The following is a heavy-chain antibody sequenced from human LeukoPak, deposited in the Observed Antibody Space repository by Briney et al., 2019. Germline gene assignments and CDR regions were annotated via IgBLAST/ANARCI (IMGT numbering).Heavy chain of an antibody. Sequence: GGSLRLSCAASGFTFSSYGMSWVRQAPGKGLEWVSAISGSGGSTYYADSVKGRFTISRDNSKNTLYLQMNSLRAEDTAVYYCAKVLDDSSGYYGYYFDYWGQGTLVTVSS. J-gene: IGHJ4*02. CDR3: AKVLDDSSGYYGYYFDY. V-gene: IGHV3-23*01. CDR2: ISGSGGST. CDR1: GFTFSSYG. D-gene: IGHD3-22*01.